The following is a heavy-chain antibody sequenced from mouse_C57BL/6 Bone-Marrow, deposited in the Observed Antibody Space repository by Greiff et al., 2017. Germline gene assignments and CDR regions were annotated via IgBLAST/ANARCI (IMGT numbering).Heavy chain of an antibody. D-gene: IGHD1-1*01. J-gene: IGHJ2*01. CDR1: GYTFTSYG. CDR2: IYPRSGNT. V-gene: IGHV1-81*01. Sequence: VQLQQSGAELARPGASVTLSCKASGYTFTSYGISWVKQRPGQGLEWIGEIYPRSGNTYYNEQFKGKATLTADNTSSTAYMELRSLTSEVSAVXFCARVVRRYLDYWGQGTTLTVSS. CDR3: ARVVRRYLDY.